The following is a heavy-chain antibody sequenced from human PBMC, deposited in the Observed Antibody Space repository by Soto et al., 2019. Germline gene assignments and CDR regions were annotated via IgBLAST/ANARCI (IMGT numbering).Heavy chain of an antibody. CDR1: GFTFSNHG. J-gene: IGHJ4*02. CDR2: ISGSGDRT. V-gene: IGHV3-23*01. CDR3: AKEGDSSGYDYFDY. D-gene: IGHD3-22*01. Sequence: EVQLLESGGGLVQPGGSLRLSCAASGFTFSNHGMSWVRQAPGKGLEWVSAISGSGDRTYYADSVKGRFTSSRDNYKNTLYLQMNSLRAEDTVVYYCAKEGDSSGYDYFDYWGQGTLVTVSS.